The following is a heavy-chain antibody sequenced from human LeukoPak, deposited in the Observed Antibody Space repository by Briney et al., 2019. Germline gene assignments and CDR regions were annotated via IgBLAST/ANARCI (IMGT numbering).Heavy chain of an antibody. D-gene: IGHD3-16*01. CDR2: SSGSGSNL. CDR3: ASFGDY. CDR1: GFTFSSYE. J-gene: IGHJ4*02. Sequence: GGSLRLSCAASGFTFSSYEMTWVRQAPGKGLEWVAYSSGSGSNLYYADSVKGRFTISRDNAKNSLFLQMSSLRAEDTAVYYCASFGDYWGQGALVSVSS. V-gene: IGHV3-48*03.